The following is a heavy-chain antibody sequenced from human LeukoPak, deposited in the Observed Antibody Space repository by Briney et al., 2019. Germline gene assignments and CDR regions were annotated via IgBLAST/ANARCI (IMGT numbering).Heavy chain of an antibody. Sequence: GGSLRLSCAASGFTFSDYTMNWVRQTPGRGLEWVSSISGSSRYIYSADSVKGRFIISRDNAKNSLYLQMNSLRAEDTAVYYCARDSAKVPYGSGSYGLVEPYWGQGTLVTVSS. CDR2: ISGSSRYI. D-gene: IGHD3-10*01. CDR1: GFTFSDYT. J-gene: IGHJ4*02. V-gene: IGHV3-21*01. CDR3: ARDSAKVPYGSGSYGLVEPY.